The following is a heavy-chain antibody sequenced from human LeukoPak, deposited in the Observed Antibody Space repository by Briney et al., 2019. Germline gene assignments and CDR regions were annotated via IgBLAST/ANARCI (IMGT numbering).Heavy chain of an antibody. D-gene: IGHD3-10*01. CDR1: GGSISSSSYY. CDR3: ARCIPMVRGVIRPPDY. J-gene: IGHJ4*02. Sequence: SETLSLTCTVSGGSISSSSYYWGWIRQPPGKGLEWIGSIYYSGSTYYNPSLKSRVTISVDTSKNQFSLKLSAVTAADTAVYYCARCIPMVRGVIRPPDYWGQGTLVSVSS. CDR2: IYYSGST. V-gene: IGHV4-39*01.